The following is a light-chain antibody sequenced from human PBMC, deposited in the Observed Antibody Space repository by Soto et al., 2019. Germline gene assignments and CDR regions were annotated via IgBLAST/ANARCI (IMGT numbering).Light chain of an antibody. CDR1: QILLHNKGYHC. V-gene: IGKV2-28*01. Sequence: DILLNHPQLSLPVTHGEQSSTSCRPIQILLHNKGYHCWDWYLQKPGQCPQLLIYLGSNRSCGVPDRFSGSGSGTDFTLKINRVEAEHVGVYYCMQGTHWASITFGQGTRLEIK. CDR3: MQGTHWASIT. CDR2: LGS. J-gene: IGKJ5*01.